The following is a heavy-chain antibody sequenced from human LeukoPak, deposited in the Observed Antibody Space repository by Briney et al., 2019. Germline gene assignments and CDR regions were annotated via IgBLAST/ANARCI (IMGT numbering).Heavy chain of an antibody. V-gene: IGHV4-59*11. D-gene: IGHD5-18*01. CDR1: GGSMTTHH. Sequence: SETLSLTCTVSGGSMTTHHWNWIRQTPGKGLEWIGYAFDSGRTKVNPSLTSRVTLSTDTSKSQLSLRLSSVTAADTAVYYCTTIKRGDIFGYFDFWGQGILVTVSS. CDR2: AFDSGRT. J-gene: IGHJ4*02. CDR3: TTIKRGDIFGYFDF.